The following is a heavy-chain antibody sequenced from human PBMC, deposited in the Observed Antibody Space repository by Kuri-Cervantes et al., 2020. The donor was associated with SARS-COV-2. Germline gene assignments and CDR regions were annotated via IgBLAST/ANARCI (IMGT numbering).Heavy chain of an antibody. Sequence: SVKVSCKASGDTFTYRFVHWERQAPGQAPEWMGWITPFNGNTKYAQRFQDRVTITRDRSKSTAYMELNSLRSEDTAIYYCARSGPGAISKEDDAFDVWGQGTKVTVSS. CDR1: GDTFTYRF. D-gene: IGHD2-21*01. CDR2: ITPFNGNT. V-gene: IGHV1-45*01. CDR3: ARSGPGAISKEDDAFDV. J-gene: IGHJ3*01.